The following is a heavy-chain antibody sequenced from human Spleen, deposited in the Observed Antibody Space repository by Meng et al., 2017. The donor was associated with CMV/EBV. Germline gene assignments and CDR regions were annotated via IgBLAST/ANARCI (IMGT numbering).Heavy chain of an antibody. CDR3: AREAYNYGPMGV. V-gene: IGHV4-59*01. CDR2: IYYSGST. J-gene: IGHJ6*02. Sequence: SETLSLTCTVSGGSISSYYWSWIRQPPGKGLEWLGYIYYSGSTKYNPFLKSRVTISIDTSKNQFSLNVNSVTAADTAVYYCAREAYNYGPMGVWGLGTTVTVSS. D-gene: IGHD5-18*01. CDR1: GGSISSYY.